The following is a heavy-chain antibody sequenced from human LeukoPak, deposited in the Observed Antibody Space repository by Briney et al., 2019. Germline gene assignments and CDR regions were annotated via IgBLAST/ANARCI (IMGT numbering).Heavy chain of an antibody. CDR1: GGSISSYY. CDR3: ARVQAAAGYFDY. CDR2: IYYSGST. Sequence: SETLSLTCTVSGGSISSYYWSWIRKPPGKGLEWIGYIYYSGSTNYNPSLKSRVTISVDTSKNQFSLKLSSVTAADTAVYYCARVQAAAGYFDYWGQGTLVTVSS. D-gene: IGHD6-13*01. V-gene: IGHV4-59*01. J-gene: IGHJ4*02.